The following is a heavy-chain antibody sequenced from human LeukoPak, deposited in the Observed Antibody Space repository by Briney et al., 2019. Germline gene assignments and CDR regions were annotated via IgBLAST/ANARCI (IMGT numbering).Heavy chain of an antibody. D-gene: IGHD3-16*01. Sequence: PSETLSLTCTVSGGSISGYYWSWVRQPPGKGLEWIGYIYYSGSTNYNPSLKSRVIISVDTSRSQLSLKLSSVTAADTAVYYCARIEGDNSLDYWGQGTLVTVSS. CDR2: IYYSGST. CDR1: GGSISGYY. J-gene: IGHJ4*02. CDR3: ARIEGDNSLDY. V-gene: IGHV4-59*01.